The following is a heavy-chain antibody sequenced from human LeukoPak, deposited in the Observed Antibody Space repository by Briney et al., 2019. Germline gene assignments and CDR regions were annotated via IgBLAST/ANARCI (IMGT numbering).Heavy chain of an antibody. CDR2: IYWDHDK. J-gene: IGHJ3*01. CDR3: ALGGYSSSH. Sequence: SGPTLVKPTQPLTLTCTFSGFSVSTSRLAVGWIRQPPEKALEWLALIYWDHDKRYSPSLKSRLTITKDTSKNQVVLTMTNMDPVDTATYYCALGGYSSSHWGQGTMVTVSS. D-gene: IGHD6-6*01. CDR1: GFSVSTSRLA. V-gene: IGHV2-5*02.